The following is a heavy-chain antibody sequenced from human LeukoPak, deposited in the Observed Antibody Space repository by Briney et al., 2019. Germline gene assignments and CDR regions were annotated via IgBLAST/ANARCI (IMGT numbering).Heavy chain of an antibody. CDR3: ARAGAVVDNWFDP. CDR1: GYTFTGYY. CDR2: ISGYNGKT. V-gene: IGHV1-18*04. Sequence: ASVKVSCKASGYTFTGYYMHWVRQAPGQGLEWMGWISGYNGKTKYAQKLQDRVTVTTDTSTTTAYMELRSLTSDDTAVYYCARAGAVVDNWFDPWGQGTLVTVSS. D-gene: IGHD2-15*01. J-gene: IGHJ5*02.